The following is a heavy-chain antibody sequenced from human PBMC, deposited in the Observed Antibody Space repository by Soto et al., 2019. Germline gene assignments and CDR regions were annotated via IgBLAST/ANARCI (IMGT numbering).Heavy chain of an antibody. CDR1: GYTFTNYH. CDR2: INPSSGAT. CDR3: AKFYNVIRGNY. Sequence: QVQLVQSGAEVKKPGASVTVSCKASGYTFTNYHIHWVRQAPGQGLEWMGIINPSSGATSYAQRFQGRVTMTSDTSTSTLYMALSSQRSEDTATYYCAKFYNVIRGNYWGQGTLVTVSS. D-gene: IGHD1-20*01. V-gene: IGHV1-46*01. J-gene: IGHJ4*02.